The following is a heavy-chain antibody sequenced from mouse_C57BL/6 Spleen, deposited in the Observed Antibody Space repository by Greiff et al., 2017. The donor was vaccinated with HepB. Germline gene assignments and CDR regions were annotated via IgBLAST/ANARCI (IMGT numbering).Heavy chain of an antibody. CDR3: ARVEAYYSNYFDY. D-gene: IGHD2-5*01. CDR2: INPNNGGT. CDR1: GYTFTDYN. J-gene: IGHJ2*01. V-gene: IGHV1-18*01. Sequence: VQLQQSGPELVKPGASVKIPCKASGYTFTDYNMDWVKQSHGKSLEWIGDINPNNGGTIYNQKFKGKATLTVDKSSSTAYMELRSLTSEDTAVYYCARVEAYYSNYFDYWGQGTTLTVSS.